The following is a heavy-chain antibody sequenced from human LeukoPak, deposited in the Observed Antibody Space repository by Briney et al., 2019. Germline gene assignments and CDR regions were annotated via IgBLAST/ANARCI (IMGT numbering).Heavy chain of an antibody. J-gene: IGHJ6*03. V-gene: IGHV1-2*02. Sequence: GASVKVSCKASGYTFTGYYMHWVRQAPGQGLEWMGWINPNSGGTNYAQKFQGRVTMTRDTSISTAYMELSRLRSDDTAVYYCARGGGGDWLLYYYMDVWGKGTTVTVSS. D-gene: IGHD3-9*01. CDR1: GYTFTGYY. CDR3: ARGGGGDWLLYYYMDV. CDR2: INPNSGGT.